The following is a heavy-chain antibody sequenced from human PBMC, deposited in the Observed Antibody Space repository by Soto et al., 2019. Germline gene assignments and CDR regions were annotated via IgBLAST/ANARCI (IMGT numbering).Heavy chain of an antibody. CDR3: ARVTWFGELPYTGDIDY. D-gene: IGHD3-10*01. V-gene: IGHV3-48*01. J-gene: IGHJ4*02. CDR1: GFTFSSYS. Sequence: GGSLRLSCAASGFTFSSYSMNWVRQAPGKGLEWVSYISSSSSTIYYADSVKGRFTISRDNAKNSLYLQMNSLRAEDTAVYYCARVTWFGELPYTGDIDYWGQGTLVTVSS. CDR2: ISSSSSTI.